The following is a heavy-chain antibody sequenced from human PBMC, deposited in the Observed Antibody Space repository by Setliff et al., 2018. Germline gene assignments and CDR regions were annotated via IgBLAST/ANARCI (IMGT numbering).Heavy chain of an antibody. D-gene: IGHD7-27*01. J-gene: IGHJ4*01. CDR1: GFAFDSYA. V-gene: IGHV3-30*03. Sequence: TGGSLRLSCAASGFAFDSYAMHWVRQAPGKGLELVAIIFHDGRDIYYGDSVQGRFAISRDNSKNTLYLQMNSLRSDDTAVYYCAGFHLTTNWFLHYWGQGTLVTVSS. CDR2: IFHDGRDI. CDR3: AGFHLTTNWFLHY.